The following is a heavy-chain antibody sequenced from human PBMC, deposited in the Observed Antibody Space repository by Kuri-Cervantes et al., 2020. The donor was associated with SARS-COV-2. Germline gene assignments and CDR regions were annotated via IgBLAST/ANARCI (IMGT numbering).Heavy chain of an antibody. CDR1: GFTFRSYA. Sequence: GESLKISCAASGFTFRSYAMHWVRQAPGKGLEWVAVISYDGSNKDYADSVKGRFTISRDNSKNTLYLQMNSLRAEDTAVYYCARDGDVGTRRRFSGWTYYYYGMDVWGQGTTVTVSS. V-gene: IGHV3-30-3*01. D-gene: IGHD6-19*01. J-gene: IGHJ6*02. CDR2: ISYDGSNK. CDR3: ARDGDVGTRRRFSGWTYYYYGMDV.